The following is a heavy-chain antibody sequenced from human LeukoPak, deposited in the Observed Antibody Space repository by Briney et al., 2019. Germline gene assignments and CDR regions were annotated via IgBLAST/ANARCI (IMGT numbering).Heavy chain of an antibody. CDR2: IYTSGST. CDR1: GGSISSGSYY. CDR3: ARGVVAAAGRTFDF. V-gene: IGHV4-61*02. D-gene: IGHD6-13*01. Sequence: SETLSLTCTVSGGSISSGSYYWSWIRQPAGKGLEWIGRIYTSGSTNYNPSLKSRVTISVDTSKNQFSLRLSSVTAADTAVYYCARGVVAAAGRTFDFWGQGTLVTVSS. J-gene: IGHJ4*02.